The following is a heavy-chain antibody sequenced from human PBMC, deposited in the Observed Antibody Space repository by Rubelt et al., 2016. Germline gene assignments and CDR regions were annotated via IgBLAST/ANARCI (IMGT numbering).Heavy chain of an antibody. D-gene: IGHD2-2*01. V-gene: IGHV1-69*01. CDR1: GGTFSSYA. CDR2: IIPIFGTA. Sequence: QVQLVQSGAEVKKPGSSVKVSCKASGGTFSSYAISWVRQAPGQGLEWMGGIIPIFGTANYAQKFQGRVTITADESTSTAYMELSSLRSEDTAVYYCARGGWEYCSSTSCYEAADHWGQGTLVTVSS. J-gene: IGHJ4*02. CDR3: ARGGWEYCSSTSCYEAADH.